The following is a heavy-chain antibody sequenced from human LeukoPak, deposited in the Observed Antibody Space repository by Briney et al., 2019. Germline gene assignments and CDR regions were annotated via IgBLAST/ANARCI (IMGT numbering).Heavy chain of an antibody. CDR1: GGSISSYY. J-gene: IGHJ5*02. CDR2: IYYSGST. CDR3: ARWLGEFNWFDP. Sequence: SETLSLTCTVSGGSISSYYWSWIRQPPGKGLEWIGYIYYSGSTNYNPSLKSRVTISVDTSKNQFSLKLSSVTAADTAVYYCARWLGEFNWFDPWGQGTLVTVSS. D-gene: IGHD3-10*01. V-gene: IGHV4-59*01.